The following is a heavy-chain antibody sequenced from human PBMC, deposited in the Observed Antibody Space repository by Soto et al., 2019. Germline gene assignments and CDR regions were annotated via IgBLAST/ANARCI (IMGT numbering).Heavy chain of an antibody. CDR3: AKGSIEYSASVDN. CDR1: GFSFSSYA. J-gene: IGHJ4*02. V-gene: IGHV3-23*01. Sequence: VQLLESGGGLVQPGGSLRLSCAASGFSFSSYAMVWVRQAPGKGLEWVSVISARGGSPYFADSVKGRFTISRDNSKNVLSLEMNSLRAEDTAIYFCAKGSIEYSASVDNWGQGTLVLVSS. CDR2: ISARGGSP. D-gene: IGHD5-12*01.